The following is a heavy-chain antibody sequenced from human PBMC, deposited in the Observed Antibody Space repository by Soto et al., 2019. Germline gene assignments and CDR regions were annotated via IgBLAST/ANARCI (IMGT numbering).Heavy chain of an antibody. D-gene: IGHD3-16*01. CDR1: GITFSNAW. J-gene: IGHJ3*02. CDR2: IKRKSDGGTI. V-gene: IGHV3-15*01. CDR3: ARDSGGAYRYDNADYPYDAFDM. Sequence: NPGGSLRLSWAVSGITFSNAWMSWVRQAPGKGLEWVGRIKRKSDGGTIDYAAPVKGRFTISRDDSKNTLYLEMNSLETDDTAVYYCARDSGGAYRYDNADYPYDAFDMWGQGTKVTVSS.